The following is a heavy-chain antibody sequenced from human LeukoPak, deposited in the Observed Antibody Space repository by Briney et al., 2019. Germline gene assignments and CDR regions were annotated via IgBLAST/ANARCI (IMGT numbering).Heavy chain of an antibody. V-gene: IGHV4-38-2*02. Sequence: TSETLSLTCTVSGYSISSGYYWGWIRQPPGKGLEWIGSIFYDGSSDYNPSLKSRVTISVDMSKSQFSLKLNSVTAADTAVYYCGRVTTGTVDHWGQGTLVTVSS. CDR3: GRVTTGTVDH. J-gene: IGHJ4*02. D-gene: IGHD1-1*01. CDR1: GYSISSGYY. CDR2: IFYDGSS.